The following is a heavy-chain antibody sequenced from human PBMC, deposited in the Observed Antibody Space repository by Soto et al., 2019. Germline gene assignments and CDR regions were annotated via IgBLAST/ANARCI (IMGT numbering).Heavy chain of an antibody. D-gene: IGHD6-6*01. J-gene: IGHJ4*02. CDR2: IYPGDSDT. V-gene: IGHV5-51*01. Sequence: GESLKISCQGSGYSFSTYWISWVRQMPGKGLEWMGIIYPGDSDTRYSPSFQGQVTISADKSISTAYLQWSSLKASDTAMYYCARQSILVDYWGQGTLVTVSS. CDR3: ARQSILVDY. CDR1: GYSFSTYW.